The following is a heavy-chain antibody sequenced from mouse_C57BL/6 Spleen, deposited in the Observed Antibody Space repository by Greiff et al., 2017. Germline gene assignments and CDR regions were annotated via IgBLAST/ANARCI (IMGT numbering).Heavy chain of an antibody. Sequence: DVQLQESGPVLVKPGASVKMSCKASGYTFTDYYMNWVKQSHGKSLEWIGVINPYNGGTSYNQKFKGKATLTVDKSSSTAYMELNSLTSEDSAVYYCARIRHYYGSSSPYYAMDYWGQGTSVTVSS. CDR3: ARIRHYYGSSSPYYAMDY. CDR1: GYTFTDYY. D-gene: IGHD1-1*01. V-gene: IGHV1-19*01. J-gene: IGHJ4*01. CDR2: INPYNGGT.